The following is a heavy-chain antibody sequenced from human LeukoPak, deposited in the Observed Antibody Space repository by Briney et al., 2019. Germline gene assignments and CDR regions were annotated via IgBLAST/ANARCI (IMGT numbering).Heavy chain of an antibody. CDR3: ATGHSYGYDY. D-gene: IGHD5-18*01. CDR2: IKNVGSVT. J-gene: IGHJ4*02. V-gene: IGHV3-74*01. CDR1: GLTFTNYW. Sequence: GGSLRLSCAASGLTFTNYWMHWVRQAPGKGLEWVSLIKNVGSVTRYADSVKGRFTISRDDVKNTLDLQMNSLKVDDTAVYYCATGHSYGYDYWGQGTLVTVSS.